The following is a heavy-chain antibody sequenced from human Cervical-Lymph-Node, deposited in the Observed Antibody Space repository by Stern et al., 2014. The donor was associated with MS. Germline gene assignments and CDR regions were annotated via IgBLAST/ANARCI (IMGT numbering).Heavy chain of an antibody. V-gene: IGHV1-69*06. CDR1: GGTFSNYA. CDR2: VFPIFSTP. D-gene: IGHD3-3*01. J-gene: IGHJ3*02. Sequence: VQLVESGAEVKKPGSSVKVSCKASGGTFSNYAINWVRQAPGQGLEWMGGVFPIFSTPNYAQTFQGRVTITADKSTSTASMELTSLRSEDTAIYYCARADDFWSGYFIPQAFDIWGQGTMVTVSS. CDR3: ARADDFWSGYFIPQAFDI.